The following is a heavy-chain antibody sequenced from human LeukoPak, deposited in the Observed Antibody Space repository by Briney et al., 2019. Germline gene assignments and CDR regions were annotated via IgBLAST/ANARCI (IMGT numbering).Heavy chain of an antibody. J-gene: IGHJ4*02. D-gene: IGHD3-3*02. Sequence: GGSLRLSCAASGFTFSSYETNWVRQAPGKGLEWVSYISSSGSTIYYADSVKGRFTISRDNAKNSLYLQMNSLRAEDTAVYYCAGEIISGRNYWGQGTLVTVSS. V-gene: IGHV3-48*03. CDR1: GFTFSSYE. CDR3: AGEIISGRNY. CDR2: ISSSGSTI.